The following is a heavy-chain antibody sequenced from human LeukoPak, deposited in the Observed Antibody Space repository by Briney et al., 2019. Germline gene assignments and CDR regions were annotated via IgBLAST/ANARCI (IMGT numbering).Heavy chain of an antibody. V-gene: IGHV3-30*04. CDR1: GFTFSIYA. J-gene: IGHJ1*01. D-gene: IGHD6-19*01. CDR3: AGDVGSSGRYWVYFQH. Sequence: GGSLRLSCAASGFTFSIYAMHWVRQAPGKGLEWVAAISYDGSNKYFADSVKGRFTISRDNSKNTLYLQMNSLRTEDTAVYYCAGDVGSSGRYWVYFQHWGQGTLVTVSS. CDR2: ISYDGSNK.